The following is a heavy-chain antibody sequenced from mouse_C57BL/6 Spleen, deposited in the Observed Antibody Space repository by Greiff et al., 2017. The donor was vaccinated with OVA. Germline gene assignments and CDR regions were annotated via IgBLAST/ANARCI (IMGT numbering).Heavy chain of an antibody. CDR2: IDPSDSYT. CDR1: GYTFTSYW. Sequence: QVQLQQSGAELAKPGASVKLSCKASGYTFTSYWMQWVKQRPGQGLEWIGEIDPSDSYTNYNQKFKGKATLTVDTSSSTAYMQLSSLTSEDSAVYYGARDCGSRFWGQGTTLTVSS. V-gene: IGHV1-50*01. D-gene: IGHD1-1*01. CDR3: ARDCGSRF. J-gene: IGHJ2*01.